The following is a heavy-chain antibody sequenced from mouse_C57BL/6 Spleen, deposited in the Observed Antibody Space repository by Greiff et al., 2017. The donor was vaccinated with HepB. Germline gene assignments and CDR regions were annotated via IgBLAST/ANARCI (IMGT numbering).Heavy chain of an antibody. D-gene: IGHD2-1*01. CDR1: GFTFSDYY. CDR3: ARSLLRYFDV. CDR2: ISNGGGST. J-gene: IGHJ1*03. V-gene: IGHV5-12*01. Sequence: EVKVEESGGGLVQPGGSLKLSCAASGFTFSDYYMYWVRQTPEKRLEWVAYISNGGGSTYYPDTVKGRFTISRDNAKNTLYLQMSRLKSEDTAMYYCARSLLRYFDVWGTGTTVTVSS.